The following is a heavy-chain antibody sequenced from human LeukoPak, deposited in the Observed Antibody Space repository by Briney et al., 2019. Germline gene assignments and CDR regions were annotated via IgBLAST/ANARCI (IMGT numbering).Heavy chain of an antibody. CDR1: GGAFSDHY. J-gene: IGHJ4*02. D-gene: IGHD3-22*01. Sequence: PSETLSLTCAVYGGAFSDHYWSWIRQPPGKGLEWIGEINHSGSTNYNPSLKSRVTISVDTSKNQFSLKLNSVTAADTAVYYCARGNTSYFESGGYPFDYWGQGTLVTVSS. CDR2: INHSGST. V-gene: IGHV4-34*01. CDR3: ARGNTSYFESGGYPFDY.